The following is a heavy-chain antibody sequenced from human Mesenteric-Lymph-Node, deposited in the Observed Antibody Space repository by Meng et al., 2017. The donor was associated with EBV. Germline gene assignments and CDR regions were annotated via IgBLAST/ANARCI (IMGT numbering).Heavy chain of an antibody. CDR2: IYHSGTT. D-gene: IGHD3-10*01. CDR1: GDSISSSNW. Sequence: QLPESGQGPVNPPETLALTCDVSGDSISSSNWWSWVRQPPGKGLEWVGEIYHSGTTNYNPSLKSRVTISVDKSKNQFSLRLSSVTAADTAVYYCAKVDGSGRSNWFDPWGQGTLVTVSS. J-gene: IGHJ5*02. V-gene: IGHV4-4*03. CDR3: AKVDGSGRSNWFDP.